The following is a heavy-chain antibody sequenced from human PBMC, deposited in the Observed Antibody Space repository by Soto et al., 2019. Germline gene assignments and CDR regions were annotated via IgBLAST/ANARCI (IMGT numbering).Heavy chain of an antibody. D-gene: IGHD2-2*03. J-gene: IGHJ6*02. CDR3: AKDLGYCSSSTCQPPYGMDV. V-gene: IGHV3-23*01. Sequence: GSLRLSCAASGFTFSTYAMTWVRQAPGKGLEWVSSISDSGGRTHYADSVKGRFTISRDNSKNTLYLQMNSLRVDDTAVYYCAKDLGYCSSSTCQPPYGMDVWGQGTTVTVSS. CDR2: ISDSGGRT. CDR1: GFTFSTYA.